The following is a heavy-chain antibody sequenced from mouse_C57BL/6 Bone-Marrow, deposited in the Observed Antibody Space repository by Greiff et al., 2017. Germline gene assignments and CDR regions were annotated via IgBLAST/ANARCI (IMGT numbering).Heavy chain of an antibody. CDR2: ISGGGGNT. D-gene: IGHD2-1*01. CDR3: ARHSLWYFGGDY. Sequence: VQLVESGGGLVKPGGSLKLSCAASGFTFSSYTMSWVRQTPEKRLEWVATISGGGGNTYYPDSVKGRFTISRDNAKNTLYLQMSSLRSEDTALYYCARHSLWYFGGDYWGQGTSVTVSS. V-gene: IGHV5-9*01. CDR1: GFTFSSYT. J-gene: IGHJ4*01.